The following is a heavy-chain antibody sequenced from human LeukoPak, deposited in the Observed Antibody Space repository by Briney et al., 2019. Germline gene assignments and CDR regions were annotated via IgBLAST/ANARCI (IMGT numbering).Heavy chain of an antibody. Sequence: GGSLRLSCAASGFTFSSYWMSWVRQAPGKGLEWVANMNRDGSEKNYVDSIKGRFTISRDNAANSLYLQVNSLRVEDTAVYYCARDGGIIRFGGRDVWGQGTTVIVS. D-gene: IGHD3-16*01. CDR3: ARDGGIIRFGGRDV. CDR2: MNRDGSEK. J-gene: IGHJ6*02. CDR1: GFTFSSYW. V-gene: IGHV3-7*01.